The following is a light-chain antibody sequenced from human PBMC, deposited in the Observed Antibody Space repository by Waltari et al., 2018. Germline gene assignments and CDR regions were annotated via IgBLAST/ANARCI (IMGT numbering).Light chain of an antibody. Sequence: QPELTQSPSASASLGASVKLTCLLSSGLSSYAIPWHQPQPQKGPRYLMKLNSDGSHNKGDGIPDRFSGSSSGAERYLTISSLQSEDEADYYCQTWGTGTHVVFGGGTKLTVL. J-gene: IGLJ2*01. CDR2: LNSDGSH. CDR1: SGLSSYA. CDR3: QTWGTGTHVV. V-gene: IGLV4-69*01.